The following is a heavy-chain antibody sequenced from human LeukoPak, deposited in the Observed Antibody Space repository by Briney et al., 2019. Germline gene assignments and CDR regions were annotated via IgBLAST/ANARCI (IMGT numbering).Heavy chain of an antibody. CDR3: ARKGYGDYLRSFDY. Sequence: PSQTLSLTCTVSGGSISTYYWSWIRQPPGKGLEWIGYVYYSGSTNYKSSLQSRVSISVDTSKNLFSLKLRSVTAADTAVYYCARKGYGDYLRSFDYWGQGTLVTVSS. CDR1: GGSISTYY. V-gene: IGHV4-59*01. J-gene: IGHJ4*02. CDR2: VYYSGST. D-gene: IGHD4-17*01.